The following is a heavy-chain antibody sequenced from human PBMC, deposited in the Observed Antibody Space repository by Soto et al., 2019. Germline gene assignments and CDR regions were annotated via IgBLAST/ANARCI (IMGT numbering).Heavy chain of an antibody. J-gene: IGHJ6*02. CDR3: ARYVEMATTYYYYYYGMDV. CDR1: GGTFSSYA. CDR2: TIPIFGTA. Sequence: SVKVSCKASGGTFSSYAISWVRQAPGQGLEWMGGTIPIFGTANYAQKFQGRVTITADKSTSTAYMELSSLRSEDTAVYYCARYVEMATTYYYYYYGMDVWGQGTTVTVSS. D-gene: IGHD5-12*01. V-gene: IGHV1-69*06.